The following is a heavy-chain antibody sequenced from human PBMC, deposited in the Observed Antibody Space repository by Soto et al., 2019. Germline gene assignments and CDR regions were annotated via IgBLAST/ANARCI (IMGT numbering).Heavy chain of an antibody. J-gene: IGHJ5*02. CDR3: GRVMRSLLSITALDT. CDR1: GYTFTRDQ. V-gene: IGHV1-46*01. Sequence: ASVKVSCKASGYTFTRDQIHWVRQAPGQGLEWMGMIEPSGGKTNYAQKFQGRVTLTSDTSTSTVYMELSSLRSDDTAIYFCGRVMRSLLSITALDTWGQGTLVTVSS. CDR2: IEPSGGKT. D-gene: IGHD3-10*01.